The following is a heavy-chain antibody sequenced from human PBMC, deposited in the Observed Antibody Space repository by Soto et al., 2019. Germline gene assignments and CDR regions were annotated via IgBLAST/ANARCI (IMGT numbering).Heavy chain of an antibody. J-gene: IGHJ6*03. CDR3: ARGGWDVVVVPAYYYYYYMDV. CDR2: MNPNSGNT. D-gene: IGHD2-2*01. CDR1: GYTFTSYD. Sequence: ASVKVSCKASGYTFTSYDINWVRQATGQGLEWMGWMNPNSGNTGYAQKFQGRVTMTRNTSISTAYMELSSLRSEDTAVYYCARGGWDVVVVPAYYYYYYMDVWGKGTTVTVSS. V-gene: IGHV1-8*01.